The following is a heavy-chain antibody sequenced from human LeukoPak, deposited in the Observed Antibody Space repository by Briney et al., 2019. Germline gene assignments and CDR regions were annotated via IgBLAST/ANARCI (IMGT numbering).Heavy chain of an antibody. CDR1: GFTFSKYA. D-gene: IGHD5-24*01. CDR2: IGVSGDTT. V-gene: IGHV3-23*01. Sequence: GGSLRLSCAASGFTFSKYAMTWVRQAPGKGLEWVSSIGVSGDTTYDADSVKGRVTFSRDNSKNTLYLQMNSLRAEDTAVYYCAKAARELQFSRYYMDVWGKGTTVTVSS. J-gene: IGHJ6*03. CDR3: AKAARELQFSRYYMDV.